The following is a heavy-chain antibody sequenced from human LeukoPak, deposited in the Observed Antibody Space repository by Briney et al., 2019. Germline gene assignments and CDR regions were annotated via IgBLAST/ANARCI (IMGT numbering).Heavy chain of an antibody. Sequence: SETLSLTCNVSGYSISSGYFWGWVRQAPGKGLEWIGSIYQRATVHYNPSLKSRVTISLDTSKNHFSLNVRSMQASDTAVYYCARAFCVGECFVLHIFFDSWGQGTLVTVSS. D-gene: IGHD2-21*01. CDR3: ARAFCVGECFVLHIFFDS. J-gene: IGHJ4*02. V-gene: IGHV4-38-2*02. CDR2: IYQRATV. CDR1: GYSISSGYF.